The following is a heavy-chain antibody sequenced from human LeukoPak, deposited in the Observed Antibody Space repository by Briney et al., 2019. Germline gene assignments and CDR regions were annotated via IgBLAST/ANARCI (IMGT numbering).Heavy chain of an antibody. CDR2: ISAYNGNT. J-gene: IGHJ4*02. CDR1: GYTFTNYG. D-gene: IGHD1-1*01. V-gene: IGHV1-18*01. Sequence: ASVTLSCKACGYTFTNYGITWVRQAPGQGLEWMGWISAYNGNTNYAQKFQGRVTMTTDTSTTTAYMELRSLRSDDTAVYYCARGVGQTTGTTGGYYFDFWGQGTLVTVSS. CDR3: ARGVGQTTGTTGGYYFDF.